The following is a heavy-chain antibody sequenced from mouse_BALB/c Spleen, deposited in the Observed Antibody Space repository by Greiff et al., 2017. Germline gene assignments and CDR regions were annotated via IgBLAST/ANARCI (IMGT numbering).Heavy chain of an antibody. CDR1: GFTFSSYG. V-gene: IGHV5-6*01. CDR3: ARQDSAQRGFAY. J-gene: IGHJ3*01. D-gene: IGHD6-1*01. Sequence: EVQLVESGGDLVKPGGSLKLSCAASGFTFSSYGMSWVRQTPDKRLEWVATISSGGSYTYYPDSVKGRFTISRDNAKNTLYLQMSSLKSEDTAMYYCARQDSAQRGFAYWGQGTLVTVSA. CDR2: ISSGGSYT.